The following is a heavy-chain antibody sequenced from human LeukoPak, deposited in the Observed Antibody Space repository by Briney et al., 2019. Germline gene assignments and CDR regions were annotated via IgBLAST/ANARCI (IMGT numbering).Heavy chain of an antibody. Sequence: GGSLRLSCAVSGFTFSRYWMNWVRQAPGKGLEWVANIKQDGGAKDYVDSVKGRFTISRDNAKNSLYLQMNNLRAEDTAVYYCATAHLYYDILTGYSPHYYFDYWGQGTLVTVYS. CDR1: GFTFSRYW. D-gene: IGHD3-9*01. J-gene: IGHJ4*02. V-gene: IGHV3-7*01. CDR2: IKQDGGAK. CDR3: ATAHLYYDILTGYSPHYYFDY.